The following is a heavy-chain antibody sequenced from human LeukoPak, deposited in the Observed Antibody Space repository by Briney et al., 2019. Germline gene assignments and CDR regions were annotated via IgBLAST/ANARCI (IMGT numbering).Heavy chain of an antibody. D-gene: IGHD5-18*01. CDR1: GFTFSNAW. CDR2: IKSKADGGST. CDR3: TTDRLQLFAY. V-gene: IGHV3-15*07. J-gene: IGHJ4*02. Sequence: GGSLGLSCAASGFTFSNAWMNWVRQAPGKGLEWVGRIKSKADGGSTDYAAPVKGRFTISRNDSKNTLYLQMNSLKTEDTAVYYCTTDRLQLFAYWGQGTLVTVSS.